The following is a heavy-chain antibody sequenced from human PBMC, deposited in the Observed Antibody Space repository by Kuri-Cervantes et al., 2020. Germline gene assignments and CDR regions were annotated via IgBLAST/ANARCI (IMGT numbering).Heavy chain of an antibody. CDR3: ARGPIYLDWYFDL. J-gene: IGHJ2*01. CDR1: GGSISSGDYY. CDR2: IYSGGST. V-gene: IGHV3-66*02. Sequence: ETLSLTCTVSGGSISSGDYYWSWIRQAPGKRLEWVSVIYSGGSTDYAESVKGRFTISRDNSKKKVYLQMNSLRAEDTAVYYCARGPIYLDWYFDLWGRGTLVTVSS. D-gene: IGHD5/OR15-5a*01.